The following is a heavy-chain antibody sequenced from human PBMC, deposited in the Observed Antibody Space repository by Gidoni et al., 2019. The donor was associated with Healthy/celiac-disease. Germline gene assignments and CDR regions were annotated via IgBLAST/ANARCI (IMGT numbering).Heavy chain of an antibody. CDR2: ISWNSGSI. Sequence: EVQLVESGAGLVQPGRSLRHSCAAPGTTSDCYAMHWFRQAPGKGLEWTSGISWNSGSIGYADSVKGRFTISRDNAKNALYLQMNSLRAEDTALYYCAKVYLGSYYYYGMDVWGQGTTVTVSS. CDR1: GTTSDCYA. CDR3: AKVYLGSYYYYGMDV. D-gene: IGHD2-2*02. V-gene: IGHV3-9*02. J-gene: IGHJ6*02.